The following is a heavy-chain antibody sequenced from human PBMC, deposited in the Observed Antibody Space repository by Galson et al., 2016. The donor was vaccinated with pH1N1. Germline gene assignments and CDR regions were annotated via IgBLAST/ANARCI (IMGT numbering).Heavy chain of an antibody. CDR3: ARAADCTGPSRTYDY. Sequence: SVKVSCKASGYTFSIYGVTWVRQAPGQGLEWMGWISAYSGATDFAQKFQGGPVIMTTDTSTSTAYMELRSLTSDDTAVYYCARAADCTGPSRTYDYWGQGTLVTVSS. CDR2: ISAYSGAT. V-gene: IGHV1-18*01. D-gene: IGHD2-8*02. CDR1: GYTFSIYG. J-gene: IGHJ4*02.